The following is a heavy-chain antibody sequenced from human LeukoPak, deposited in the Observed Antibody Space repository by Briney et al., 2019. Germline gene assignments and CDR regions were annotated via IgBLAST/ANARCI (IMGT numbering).Heavy chain of an antibody. J-gene: IGHJ4*02. Sequence: PGGSLRLSCAASGFSFISYGMHWVRQAPGKGLEWVGVISDDGRSKDYADSVKGRFTISRDNSKDTLYLQMNSLRDEDKAVYYCAKRPSDYGDYVSYFDYWGQGTLVTVSS. CDR2: ISDDGRSK. CDR3: AKRPSDYGDYVSYFDY. CDR1: GFSFISYG. V-gene: IGHV3-30*18. D-gene: IGHD4-17*01.